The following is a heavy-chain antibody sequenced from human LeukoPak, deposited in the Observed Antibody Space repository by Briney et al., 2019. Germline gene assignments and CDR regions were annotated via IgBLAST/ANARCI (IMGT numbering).Heavy chain of an antibody. D-gene: IGHD1-14*01. CDR2: ISGSGGST. J-gene: IGHJ4*02. V-gene: IGHV3-23*01. CDR3: ANLRITGMDSFDY. CDR1: GFTFSSYA. Sequence: GGSLRLSCAASGFTFSSYAMSWVRQAPGKGLEWVSAISGSGGSTYYADSVKGRFTISRDNSKNTLYPQMNSLRAEDTAVYYCANLRITGMDSFDYWGQGTLVTVSS.